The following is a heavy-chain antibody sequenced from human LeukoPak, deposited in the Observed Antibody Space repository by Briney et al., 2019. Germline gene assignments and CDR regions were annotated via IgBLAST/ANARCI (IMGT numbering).Heavy chain of an antibody. V-gene: IGHV4-59*12. CDR1: GSSMNNYY. Sequence: KASETLSLTCTVSGSSMNNYYWSWIRQPPGKGLEWIGYISYSGSTNYNPSLKSRVTISVDTSKNQFSLKLTSVTAADTAVYYCARGPPYIVVVTAIGFFDYWGQGTLVTVSS. J-gene: IGHJ4*02. D-gene: IGHD2-21*02. CDR2: ISYSGST. CDR3: ARGPPYIVVVTAIGFFDY.